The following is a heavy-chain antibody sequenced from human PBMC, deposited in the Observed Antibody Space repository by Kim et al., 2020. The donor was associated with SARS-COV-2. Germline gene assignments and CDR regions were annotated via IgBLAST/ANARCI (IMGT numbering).Heavy chain of an antibody. Sequence: SGPTLVNPTQTLTLTCTFSGFSLSTSGMCVSWIRQPPGKALEWLARIDWDDDKYYSTSLKTRLTISKDTSKNQVVLTMTNMDPVDTATYYCARIRCRCGSASCQAAYFDYWGQGTLVTVSS. CDR3: ARIRCRCGSASCQAAYFDY. V-gene: IGHV2-70*11. CDR1: GFSLSTSGMC. CDR2: IDWDDDK. J-gene: IGHJ4*02. D-gene: IGHD2-2*01.